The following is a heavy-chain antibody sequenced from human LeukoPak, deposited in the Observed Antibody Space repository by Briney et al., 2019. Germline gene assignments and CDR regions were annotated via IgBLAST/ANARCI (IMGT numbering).Heavy chain of an antibody. J-gene: IGHJ4*02. V-gene: IGHV3-74*01. CDR1: GFTFSSYW. Sequence: GGSLRLSCAASGFTFSSYWIHWVRQAPGKGLVWVSRIISDGSSRSYADSVKGRFTISRDSAENTLYLQMDSLRAEDTAVYYCARGSGSYQGDWGQGTLVTVSS. CDR2: IISDGSSR. D-gene: IGHD3-10*01. CDR3: ARGSGSYQGD.